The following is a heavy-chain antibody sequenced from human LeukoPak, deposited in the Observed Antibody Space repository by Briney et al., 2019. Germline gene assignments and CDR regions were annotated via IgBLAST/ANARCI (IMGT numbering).Heavy chain of an antibody. CDR2: IYHSGST. V-gene: IGHV4-30-2*01. J-gene: IGHJ4*02. Sequence: PSETLSLTCAVSGGSISSGGYSWSWIRQPPGKGLEWIGYIYHSGSTYYNLSLKSRVTISVDRSKNQFSLKLSSVTAADTAVYYRARIYDFWSGSYFDYWGQGTLVTVSS. CDR3: ARIYDFWSGSYFDY. D-gene: IGHD3-3*01. CDR1: GGSISSGGYS.